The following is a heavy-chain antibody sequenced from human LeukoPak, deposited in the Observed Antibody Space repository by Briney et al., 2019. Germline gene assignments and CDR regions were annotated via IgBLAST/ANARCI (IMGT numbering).Heavy chain of an antibody. CDR3: AGAHGYNYLYN. CDR1: GFTVSSNY. CDR2: IYVGGST. D-gene: IGHD5-24*01. V-gene: IGHV3-53*01. Sequence: GGSLRLSCAASGFTVSSNYMSWVRQAPGKGLEWVSVIYVGGSTYYAVSVKGRFTISRDNSNNTLYLQMNSLRAEDTAVYYCAGAHGYNYLYNWGPGTLVTVSS. J-gene: IGHJ4*02.